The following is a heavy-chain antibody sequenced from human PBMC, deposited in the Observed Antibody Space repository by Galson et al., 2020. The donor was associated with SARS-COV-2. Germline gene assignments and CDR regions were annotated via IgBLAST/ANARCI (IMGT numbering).Heavy chain of an antibody. CDR2: IYYSGST. Sequence: SGSLSLTCTVSGDSISSSTFYWGWIRQPPGKGREWIRSIYYSGSTYYNPSLRSRVNISVDTSKNQFSLKLSSVTAADTAVYYCARHMRGSVRNYAFDPWGQGNLVTVS. D-gene: IGHD4-4*01. J-gene: IGHJ5*02. CDR3: ARHMRGSVRNYAFDP. CDR1: GDSISSSTFY. V-gene: IGHV4-39*01.